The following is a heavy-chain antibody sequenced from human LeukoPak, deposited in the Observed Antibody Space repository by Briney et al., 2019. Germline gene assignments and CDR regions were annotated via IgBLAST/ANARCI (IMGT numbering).Heavy chain of an antibody. D-gene: IGHD2-21*02. Sequence: AGGSLRLSCAASGFTFSSYGIHWVRQAPGKGLEWVAFIRYDGSNKYYADSVKGRFTISRDNSNNTLYLQINSLRSEDTAVYYCAKDGMVTVFYYYYMDVWGKGTTVTVSS. CDR3: AKDGMVTVFYYYYMDV. CDR2: IRYDGSNK. J-gene: IGHJ6*03. V-gene: IGHV3-30*02. CDR1: GFTFSSYG.